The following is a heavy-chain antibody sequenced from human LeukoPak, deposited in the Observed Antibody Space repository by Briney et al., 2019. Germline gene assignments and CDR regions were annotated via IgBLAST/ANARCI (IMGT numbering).Heavy chain of an antibody. J-gene: IGHJ3*02. CDR3: ARAEMATIGGLHVAFDI. Sequence: GASVKVSCKASGGTFSSYAISWVRQAPGQGLEWMGGIIPIFGTANYAQKFQGRVTITADESTSTAYMELSSLRSEDTAVYYCARAEMATIGGLHVAFDIWGQGTMVTVSS. D-gene: IGHD5-24*01. CDR2: IIPIFGTA. V-gene: IGHV1-69*13. CDR1: GGTFSSYA.